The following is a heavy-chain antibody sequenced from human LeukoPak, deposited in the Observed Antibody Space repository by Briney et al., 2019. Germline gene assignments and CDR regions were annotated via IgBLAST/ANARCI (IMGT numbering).Heavy chain of an antibody. CDR1: GFTFSSYW. J-gene: IGHJ5*02. CDR2: IKPDGSET. V-gene: IGHV3-7*01. Sequence: PGGPLRLSGAGSGFTFSSYWMGWVRQAPGKGLEWVASIKPDGSETSYVDSVRGRFTISRDNPKSSLYLQMNSLTAEDTAVYHCTRDASWGQGTLVTVSS. CDR3: TRDAS.